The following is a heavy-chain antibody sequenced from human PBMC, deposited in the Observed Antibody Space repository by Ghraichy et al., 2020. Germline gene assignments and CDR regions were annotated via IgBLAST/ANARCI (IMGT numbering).Heavy chain of an antibody. J-gene: IGHJ4*02. CDR3: ATDTSVGDDSSGYYPN. Sequence: ASVKVSCKVSGYTLTELSMHWVRQAPGKGLEWMGGFDPEDGETIYAQKFQGRVTMTEDTSTDTAYMELSSLRSEDTAVYYCATDTSVGDDSSGYYPNWGQGTLVTVSS. V-gene: IGHV1-24*01. D-gene: IGHD3-22*01. CDR2: FDPEDGET. CDR1: GYTLTELS.